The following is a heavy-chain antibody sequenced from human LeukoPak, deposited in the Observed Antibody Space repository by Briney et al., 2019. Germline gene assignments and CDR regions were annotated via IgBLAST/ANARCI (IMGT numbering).Heavy chain of an antibody. V-gene: IGHV3-30*18. CDR3: AKGGPLFPGYFDY. CDR1: GFTFSSYG. CDR2: ISYDGSNK. D-gene: IGHD2-21*01. Sequence: GGSLRPSWAASGFTFSSYGMHWVRQAPDKGLEWVAVISYDGSNKYYADSVKGRFTISRDNSKNTLYLQMNSLRAEDTAVYYCAKGGPLFPGYFDYWGQGTLVTVSS. J-gene: IGHJ4*02.